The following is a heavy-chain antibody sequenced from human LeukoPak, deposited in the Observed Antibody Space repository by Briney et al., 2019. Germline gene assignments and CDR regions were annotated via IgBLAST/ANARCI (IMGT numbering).Heavy chain of an antibody. V-gene: IGHV4-59*12. D-gene: IGHD3-22*01. Sequence: SEPLSLTCTVSGCTISSYYWSWIRQPPGKGLEWIGYIYYSGSTNYNPSLKSRVTISVDTSKNQFSLRLSSVTAADTAVYYCAGLHDSSGYYPEYHGMDVWGQGTTVTVSS. CDR2: IYYSGST. J-gene: IGHJ6*02. CDR1: GCTISSYY. CDR3: AGLHDSSGYYPEYHGMDV.